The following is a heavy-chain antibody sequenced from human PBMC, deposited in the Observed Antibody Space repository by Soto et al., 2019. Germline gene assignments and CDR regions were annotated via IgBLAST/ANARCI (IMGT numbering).Heavy chain of an antibody. D-gene: IGHD1-26*01. V-gene: IGHV3-23*01. J-gene: IGHJ4*02. CDR2: VTGSGSST. CDR3: TKGGRASDGVWFDY. CDR1: AFTFSSHA. Sequence: GGSLRLSCAASAFTFSSHAMSWVRQAPGKGLEWVSAVTGSGSSTYYVDSVKGRFTVSRDNSKNTLYLQMNSLRAEDTAKYYCTKGGRASDGVWFDYWGQGTLVTVSS.